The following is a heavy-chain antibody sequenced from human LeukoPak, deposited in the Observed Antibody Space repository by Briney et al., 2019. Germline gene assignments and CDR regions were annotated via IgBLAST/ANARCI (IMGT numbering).Heavy chain of an antibody. CDR3: ASLIAAAGTYYYYGMDV. CDR1: GYTFTSYD. CDR2: MNPNSGNT. J-gene: IGHJ6*02. D-gene: IGHD6-13*01. V-gene: IGHV1-8*02. Sequence: GASVKVSCKASGYTFTSYDINWVRQATGQGLEWMGWMNPNSGNTGYAQKFQGRVTMTRNTSISTAYMELSSLRSEDTAVYYCASLIAAAGTYYYYGMDVWGQGTTVTVSS.